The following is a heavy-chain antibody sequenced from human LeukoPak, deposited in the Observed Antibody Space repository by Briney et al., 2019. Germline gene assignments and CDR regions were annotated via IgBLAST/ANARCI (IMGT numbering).Heavy chain of an antibody. Sequence: LRLSCAASGFSFSDHYMDWVRQAPGKGLEWIGEINHSGSTNYNSSLKSRVTISVDTSKNQFSLKLSSVTAADTAVYYCARGYYGSGSHCCHMDVWGKGTTITVS. D-gene: IGHD3-10*01. CDR2: INHSGST. V-gene: IGHV4-34*01. CDR3: ARGYYGSGSHCCHMDV. J-gene: IGHJ6*03. CDR1: GFSFSDHY.